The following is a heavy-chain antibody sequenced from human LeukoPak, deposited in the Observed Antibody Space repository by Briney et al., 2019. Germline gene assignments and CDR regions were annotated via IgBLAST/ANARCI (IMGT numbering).Heavy chain of an antibody. CDR2: IRYDGSNK. J-gene: IGHJ5*02. Sequence: VGSLRLSCAASGFTFSSYGMHWVRQAPGKGLEWVAFIRYDGSNKYYADSVKGRFTISRDNSKNTLYLQMNSLRAEDTAVYYCAKLQCRGGSCPNWFDPWGQGTLVTVSS. CDR1: GFTFSSYG. D-gene: IGHD2-15*01. V-gene: IGHV3-30*02. CDR3: AKLQCRGGSCPNWFDP.